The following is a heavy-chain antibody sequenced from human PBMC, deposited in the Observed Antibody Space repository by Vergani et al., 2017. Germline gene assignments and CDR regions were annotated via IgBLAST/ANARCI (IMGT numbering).Heavy chain of an antibody. J-gene: IGHJ5*02. CDR2: IYYSGST. D-gene: IGHD3-10*01. Sequence: QVQLQESGPGLVKPSQTLSLTCTVSGGSISSYYWSWIRQPPGKGLEWIGYIYYSGSTNYNPSLKSRVTISVDTSKNQFSLKLSSVTAAATAVYYCSRDGGPGKYGSGSHFDPWGQGTLVTVSS. CDR3: SRDGGPGKYGSGSHFDP. CDR1: GGSISSYY. V-gene: IGHV4-59*01.